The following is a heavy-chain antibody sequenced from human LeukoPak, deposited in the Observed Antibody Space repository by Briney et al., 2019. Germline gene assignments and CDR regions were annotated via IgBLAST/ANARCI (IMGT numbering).Heavy chain of an antibody. J-gene: IGHJ4*02. CDR1: GFTFSSYG. Sequence: GGSLRLSCAASGFTFSSYGMHWARQAPGKGLEWVAVISNDGSDKYYGDYVKGRFTISKDNSKNTLYLQMNSLRAEDTAVYYCAKDGDIGAAGYYFDYWGQGTLVTVSS. V-gene: IGHV3-30*18. CDR2: ISNDGSDK. CDR3: AKDGDIGAAGYYFDY. D-gene: IGHD6-13*01.